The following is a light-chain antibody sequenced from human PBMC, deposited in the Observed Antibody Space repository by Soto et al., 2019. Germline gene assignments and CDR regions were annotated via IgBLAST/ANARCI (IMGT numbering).Light chain of an antibody. Sequence: QSALTQPPSASGSPGQSVTISCTGTSSDLGDYDYVSWYQQHPGKAPKLMIYEVNKRPSGVPDRFSGSKSGNTSSLTVTVLQAEDEADYYCSSYAGSNNLIFGGGTKLTVL. V-gene: IGLV2-8*01. J-gene: IGLJ2*01. CDR2: EVN. CDR1: SSDLGDYDY. CDR3: SSYAGSNNLI.